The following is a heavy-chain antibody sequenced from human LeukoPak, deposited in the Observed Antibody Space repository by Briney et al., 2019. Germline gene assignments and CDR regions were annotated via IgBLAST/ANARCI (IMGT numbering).Heavy chain of an antibody. CDR2: IIPIFGTA. J-gene: IGHJ4*02. CDR3: AREGVQYYYDSSGYQFDY. CDR1: GGTFSSYA. D-gene: IGHD3-22*01. V-gene: IGHV1-69*13. Sequence: GASVKVSCKASGGTFSSYAISWVRQAPGQGLEWMGGIIPIFGTANYAQKFQGRVTITADESTSTAYMELSSLRSEDTAVYYCAREGVQYYYDSSGYQFDYWGQGTLVTVSS.